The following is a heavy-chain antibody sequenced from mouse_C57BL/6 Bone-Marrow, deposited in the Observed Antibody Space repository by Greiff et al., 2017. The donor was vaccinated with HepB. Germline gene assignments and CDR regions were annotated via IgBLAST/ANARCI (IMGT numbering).Heavy chain of an antibody. CDR2: ISGGGGNT. Sequence: EVKLMESGGGLVKPGGSLKLSCAASGFTFSSYTMSWVRQTPEKRLEWVATISGGGGNTYYPDSVKGRFTISRDNAENTLYLQMSSLRSEDTALYYCARLDAWFAYWGQGTLVTVSA. J-gene: IGHJ3*01. CDR1: GFTFSSYT. CDR3: ARLDAWFAY. V-gene: IGHV5-9*01.